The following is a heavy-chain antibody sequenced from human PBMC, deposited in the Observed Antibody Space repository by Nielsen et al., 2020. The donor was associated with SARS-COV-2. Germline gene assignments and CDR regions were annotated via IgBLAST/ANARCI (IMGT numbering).Heavy chain of an antibody. D-gene: IGHD1-26*01. Sequence: GSLRLSCTVSGGSISSDYWTWNRQPPGKGLEWIGYIYYSGSTNYNPSLKSRVTISVDTSKNQFSLRLTSVTAADTAVYYCARGPLVGGTTGYFFPSWGQGTLVTVSS. V-gene: IGHV4-59*12. J-gene: IGHJ5*02. CDR1: GGSISSDY. CDR2: IYYSGST. CDR3: ARGPLVGGTTGYFFPS.